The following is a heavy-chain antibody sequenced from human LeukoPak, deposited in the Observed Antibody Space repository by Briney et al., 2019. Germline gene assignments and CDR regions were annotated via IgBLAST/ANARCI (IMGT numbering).Heavy chain of an antibody. CDR3: ARDSWATVTTYFQH. D-gene: IGHD4-17*01. CDR2: ITSSSSYI. Sequence: GGSLRLSCAASGFTFSSYNMNWVRQARGKGLEWVSSITSSSSYIYYADSVKGRFTISRDNAKNSLYLQINSLRAEDTAVYYCARDSWATVTTYFQHWGQGTLVTVSS. J-gene: IGHJ1*01. CDR1: GFTFSSYN. V-gene: IGHV3-21*01.